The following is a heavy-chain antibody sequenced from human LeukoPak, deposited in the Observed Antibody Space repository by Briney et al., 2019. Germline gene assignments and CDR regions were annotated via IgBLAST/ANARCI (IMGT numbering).Heavy chain of an antibody. D-gene: IGHD6-19*01. CDR3: ARDSRAVAGKGYGY. CDR2: IYHSGST. CDR1: GGSISSGGYY. J-gene: IGHJ4*02. Sequence: SQTLSLTCTVSGGSISSGGYYWSWIRQPPGKGLEWIGSIYHSGSTYYNPSLKSRVTISVDTSENQFSLKLSSVTAADTAVYYCARDSRAVAGKGYGYWGQGTLVTVSS. V-gene: IGHV4-39*07.